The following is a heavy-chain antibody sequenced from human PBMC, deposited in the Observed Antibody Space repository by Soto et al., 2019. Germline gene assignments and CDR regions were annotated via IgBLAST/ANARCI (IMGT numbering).Heavy chain of an antibody. J-gene: IGHJ4*02. CDR3: AKVPVGATGRFDF. Sequence: SLRLSCAGSGFTFSNYAMSWVRQAPGKGLAWVSAISGSGGSTYYADSVKGRFTISRDNSKNTLYLQMNSLRAEDTALYYCAKVPVGATGRFDFWGQGTLVTVSS. CDR2: ISGSGGST. V-gene: IGHV3-23*01. D-gene: IGHD1-26*01. CDR1: GFTFSNYA.